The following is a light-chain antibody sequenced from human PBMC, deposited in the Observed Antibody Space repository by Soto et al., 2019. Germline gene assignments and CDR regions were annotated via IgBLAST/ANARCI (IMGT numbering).Light chain of an antibody. J-gene: IGKJ1*01. V-gene: IGKV3-20*01. Sequence: EIVLTQSPGTLSLSRGERATLSCRASQSVTSSLAWYHHKPGQAPRLLIYGASTRATGIPDRFSGSGSGTDFTLTISRLEPEDFAVYYCQQYGPSPTFGQGTKVEIK. CDR1: QSVTSS. CDR3: QQYGPSPT. CDR2: GAS.